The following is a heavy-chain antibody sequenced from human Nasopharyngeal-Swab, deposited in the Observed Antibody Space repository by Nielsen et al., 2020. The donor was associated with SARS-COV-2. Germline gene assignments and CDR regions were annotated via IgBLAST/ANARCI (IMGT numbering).Heavy chain of an antibody. CDR3: AREVVGGLVDS. J-gene: IGHJ4*02. V-gene: IGHV4-59*02. CDR2: FYYSGTT. CDR1: GFTVSSNY. Sequence: GSLRLSCAASGFTVSSNYMSWVRQSPGKGLEWIGYFYYSGTTNYNPSLKSRVTILIDTSKNQFSLKLNSVTAADTAVYYCAREVVGGLVDSWGQGTLVTVSS. D-gene: IGHD1-26*01.